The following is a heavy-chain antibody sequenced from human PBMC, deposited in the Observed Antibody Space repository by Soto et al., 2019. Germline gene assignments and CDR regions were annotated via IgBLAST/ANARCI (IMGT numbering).Heavy chain of an antibody. D-gene: IGHD3-10*01. J-gene: IGHJ6*02. CDR3: ARDQATMARGYYYYGMDV. V-gene: IGHV4-59*01. CDR2: IFYTGRT. CDR1: GGSINDYY. Sequence: PSETLSLTCTVSGGSINDYYWGWIRQSPAGTGLDFLGYIFYTGRTNYHPSLESRITISVDTSKNHFSLKLKSVTAADSALYYCARDQATMARGYYYYGMDVWGQGTTVTVSS.